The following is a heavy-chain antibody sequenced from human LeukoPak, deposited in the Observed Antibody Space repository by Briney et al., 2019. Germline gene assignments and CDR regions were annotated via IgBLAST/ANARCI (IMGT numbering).Heavy chain of an antibody. J-gene: IGHJ4*02. CDR2: INGGNGDT. CDR3: ARPHSGYSGYDYAY. V-gene: IGHV1-3*01. Sequence: ASVKVSCKASGYTFTSYAMHWVRQAPGQRLEWMGWINGGNGDTKYSQKFQGRVTITRDTSASTAYMELSSLRSEDTAVYYCARPHSGYSGYDYAYWGQGTLVTVSS. CDR1: GYTFTSYA. D-gene: IGHD5-12*01.